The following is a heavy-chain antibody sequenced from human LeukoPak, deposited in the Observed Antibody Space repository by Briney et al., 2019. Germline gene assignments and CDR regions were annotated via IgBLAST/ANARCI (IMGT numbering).Heavy chain of an antibody. D-gene: IGHD3-22*01. CDR3: ARRTPNYYDSSGYDY. Sequence: SQTLSLTCTVSGGSISSGGYYWSWIRQHPGKGLEWIGYIYYSGSTYYNPSLKSQVTISVDTSKNQFSLKLSSVTAADTAVYYCARRTPNYYDSSGYDYWGQGTLVTVSS. J-gene: IGHJ4*02. CDR1: GGSISSGGYY. V-gene: IGHV4-31*01. CDR2: IYYSGST.